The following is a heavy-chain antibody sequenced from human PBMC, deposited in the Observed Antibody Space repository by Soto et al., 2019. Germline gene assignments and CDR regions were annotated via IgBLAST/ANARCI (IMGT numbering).Heavy chain of an antibody. CDR3: AHRPSGWYLFDY. CDR1: GFSLSTSGLG. J-gene: IGHJ4*02. Sequence: SGPTLVNPTQTLTLTCTFSGFSLSTSGLGVGWIRQPPGKALEWLALIYWNDDKRYSPSLKARLTITKDTSKNQVVLTMTNMDPVDTATYYCAHRPSGWYLFDYWGQGTLVTVSS. CDR2: IYWNDDK. V-gene: IGHV2-5*01. D-gene: IGHD6-19*01.